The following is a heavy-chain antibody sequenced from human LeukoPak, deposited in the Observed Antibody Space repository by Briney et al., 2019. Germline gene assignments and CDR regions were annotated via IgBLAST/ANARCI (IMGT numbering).Heavy chain of an antibody. CDR1: GYSFTSYW. Sequence: GESLKISCKGSGYSFTSYWIGWVRQMPGKGLEWMGIIYPGDSDTRYSPSFQGQVTISADKSISTAYLQWSSLKASDTAMYYCARLRDDGGHGYYFDYWGQGTLVTVSS. V-gene: IGHV5-51*01. D-gene: IGHD4-23*01. J-gene: IGHJ4*02. CDR2: IYPGDSDT. CDR3: ARLRDDGGHGYYFDY.